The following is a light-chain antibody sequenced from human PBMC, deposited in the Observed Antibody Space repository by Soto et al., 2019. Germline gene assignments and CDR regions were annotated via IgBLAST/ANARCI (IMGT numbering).Light chain of an antibody. V-gene: IGKV3-20*01. J-gene: IGKJ2*01. Sequence: ELVLTQSPGTLSLSPGERATLSCRASQSISSAHLAWYQQKPGRSPSLLVYGAFNRATGIPDRFSGTGSGTVFTLTISRLEPEDFAVYYCQHYGGSSLFGQGTKLEIK. CDR2: GAF. CDR3: QHYGGSSL. CDR1: QSISSAH.